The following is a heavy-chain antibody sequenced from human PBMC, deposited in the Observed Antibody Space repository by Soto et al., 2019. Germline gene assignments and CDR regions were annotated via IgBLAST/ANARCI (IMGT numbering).Heavy chain of an antibody. Sequence: PSETLSLTCTVSGGSISSYYWSWIRQPPGKGLEWIGYIYYSGSTNYNPSLKSRVTISVDTSKNQFSLKLSSVTAADTAVYYCERGGETTIVGSPDDAFDIWGQGTMVTVSS. CDR3: ERGGETTIVGSPDDAFDI. D-gene: IGHD1-26*01. J-gene: IGHJ3*02. CDR2: IYYSGST. CDR1: GGSISSYY. V-gene: IGHV4-59*01.